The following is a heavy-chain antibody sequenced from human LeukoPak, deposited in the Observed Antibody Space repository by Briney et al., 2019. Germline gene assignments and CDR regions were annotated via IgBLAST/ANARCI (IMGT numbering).Heavy chain of an antibody. CDR3: ARDSAAGTGTWFDP. J-gene: IGHJ5*02. V-gene: IGHV4-39*07. Sequence: PSETLSLTCTVSGGSISSSSYYWGWIRQPPGKGLEWIGSIYYSGSTYYNPSLKSRVTISVDTSKNQFSLKLSSVTAADTAVYYCARDSAAGTGTWFDPWGQGTLVTVSS. CDR2: IYYSGST. CDR1: GGSISSSSYY. D-gene: IGHD6-13*01.